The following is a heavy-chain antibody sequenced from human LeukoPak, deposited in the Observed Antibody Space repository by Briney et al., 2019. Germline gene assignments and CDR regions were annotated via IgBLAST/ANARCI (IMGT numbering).Heavy chain of an antibody. D-gene: IGHD3-10*01. V-gene: IGHV3-23*01. J-gene: IGHJ4*02. CDR3: AKGGIMLRAVNYDN. CDR1: GFTFSSYA. CDR2: ISGSGGST. Sequence: GGSLRLSCAASGFTFSSYAMSWVRQAPGKGLEWVSAISGSGGSTYYADSVKGRFTISRDNSKNTLHLQMNSLRAEDTAVYYCAKGGIMLRAVNYDNWGQGTLVTVSS.